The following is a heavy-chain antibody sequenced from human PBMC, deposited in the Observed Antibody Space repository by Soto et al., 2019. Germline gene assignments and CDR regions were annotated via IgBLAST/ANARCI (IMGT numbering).Heavy chain of an antibody. Sequence: EVQLLESGGGLVQPGGSLRLSCAASGFTFSSYAMSWVRQAPGKGLEWVSAISGIGDSTYYADSVKGRFTISRDNSKNPLYLQMNSLRAEDTAVYYCAKRFGGWWYFDLWGRGTLVTVSS. CDR3: AKRFGGWWYFDL. CDR1: GFTFSSYA. J-gene: IGHJ2*01. D-gene: IGHD3-16*01. CDR2: ISGIGDST. V-gene: IGHV3-23*01.